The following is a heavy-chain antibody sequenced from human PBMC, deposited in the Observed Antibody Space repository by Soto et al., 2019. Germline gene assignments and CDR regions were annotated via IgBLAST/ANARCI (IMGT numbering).Heavy chain of an antibody. Sequence: QLQLQESGSGLVKPSQTLSLTCVVSGASITSGGYSWTWIRQPPGKGLEWIAYISHSGNTYSNPSLQRRVTISVDRSKNHFSLRLTSVTAADTAMYFCARVWGKDGYKYFDYWGQGTLVTVSS. V-gene: IGHV4-30-2*01. CDR3: ARVWGKDGYKYFDY. D-gene: IGHD3-16*01. CDR1: GASITSGGYS. CDR2: ISHSGNT. J-gene: IGHJ4*02.